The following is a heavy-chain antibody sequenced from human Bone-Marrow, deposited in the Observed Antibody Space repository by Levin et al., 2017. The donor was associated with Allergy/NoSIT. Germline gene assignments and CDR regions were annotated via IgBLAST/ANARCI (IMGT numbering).Heavy chain of an antibody. J-gene: IGHJ5*02. D-gene: IGHD3-10*01. CDR3: ARESRPKWFGELLDWFDP. V-gene: IGHV3-33*01. CDR1: GFTFSSYG. CDR2: IWYDGSNK. Sequence: GESLKISCAASGFTFSSYGMHWVRQAPGKGLEWVAVIWYDGSNKYYADSVKGRFTISRDNSKNTLYLQMNSLRAEDTAVYYCARESRPKWFGELLDWFDPWGQGTLVTVSS.